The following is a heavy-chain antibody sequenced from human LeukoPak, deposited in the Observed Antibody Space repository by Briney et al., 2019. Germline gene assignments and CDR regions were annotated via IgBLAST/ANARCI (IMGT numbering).Heavy chain of an antibody. CDR2: ISYDGTNK. CDR3: ARAPNGVYCTSSSCHLDY. CDR1: GLTFSSYG. J-gene: IGHJ4*02. V-gene: IGHV3-30-3*01. D-gene: IGHD2-2*01. Sequence: GKSLRLSCTASGLTFSSYGFHWVRQAPGEGLEWVALISYDGTNKYYADSVKGRFTVSRDNSKNTLFLQMNSLGSEDAAVYYCARAPNGVYCTSSSCHLDYWGQGTLVTVSS.